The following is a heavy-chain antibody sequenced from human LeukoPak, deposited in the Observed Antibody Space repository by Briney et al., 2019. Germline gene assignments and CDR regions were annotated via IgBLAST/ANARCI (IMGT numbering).Heavy chain of an antibody. CDR3: AKDIGVGSCNGCLFDY. Sequence: GGSLRLSCAASGFTFSSYTMNWVRQAPGKGLEWVSLISWDGDSTYYADSVKGRFTISRDNSKNSLYLQMNSLRTEDTALYYCAKDIGVGSCNGCLFDYWGQGTLVTVSS. CDR2: ISWDGDST. V-gene: IGHV3-43*01. D-gene: IGHD2-15*01. J-gene: IGHJ4*02. CDR1: GFTFSSYT.